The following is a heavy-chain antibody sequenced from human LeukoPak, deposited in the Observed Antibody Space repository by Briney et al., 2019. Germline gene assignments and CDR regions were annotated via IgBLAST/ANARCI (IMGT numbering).Heavy chain of an antibody. V-gene: IGHV1-18*01. J-gene: IGHJ4*02. D-gene: IGHD4/OR15-4a*01. CDR2: ISAYNGNT. CDR1: GYTFTSYG. Sequence: ASVKVSCKASGYTFTSYGISWVRQAPGQGLEWMGWISAYNGNTNYAQKLQGRVTMTTDTFTSTAYMELRSLRSDDTAVYYCARLVRERWNGDYGDYWGQGTLVTVSS. CDR3: ARLVRERWNGDYGDY.